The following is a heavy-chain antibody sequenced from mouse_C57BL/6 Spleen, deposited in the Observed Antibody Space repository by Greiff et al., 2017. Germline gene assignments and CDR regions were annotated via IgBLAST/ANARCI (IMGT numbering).Heavy chain of an antibody. CDR1: GFSLSTSGMG. CDR3: ARRSEPVYAMDY. CDR2: IYGDDAK. D-gene: IGHD4-1*01. J-gene: IGHJ4*01. V-gene: IGHV8-12*01. Sequence: QVTLNVSGPGILQPSQSLSLSCSFSGFSLSTSGMGVSWNRPPPGQGLEWLVHIYGDDAKRYNPSLKSRLTISKDTSRNQVFLKITSVDTADTATCYCARRSEPVYAMDYWGQGTSVTVSS.